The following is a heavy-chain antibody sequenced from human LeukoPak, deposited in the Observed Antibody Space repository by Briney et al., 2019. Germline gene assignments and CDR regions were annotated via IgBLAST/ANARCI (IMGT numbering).Heavy chain of an antibody. J-gene: IGHJ4*02. CDR1: GFTFTSYS. D-gene: IGHD1-26*01. Sequence: GGSLRLSCAASGFTFTSYSMNRVRQAPGKGLEWASTISGGGGSTYYADSVKGRFTISRDNSKNTLYLQVNSLRAEDTAVYYCAKGGKWDVTPFDYWGQGTLVTVSS. CDR2: ISGGGGST. V-gene: IGHV3-23*01. CDR3: AKGGKWDVTPFDY.